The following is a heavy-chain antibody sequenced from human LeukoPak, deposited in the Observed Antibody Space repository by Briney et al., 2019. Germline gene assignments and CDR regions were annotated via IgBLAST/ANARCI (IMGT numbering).Heavy chain of an antibody. V-gene: IGHV3-30*18. Sequence: GGSLRLSCAASGFAFSSYGMHWVRQAPGKGLEWVAIISYDGSNKYYVDSVKGRFTISRDNSKNTLYLQMNSLRAEDTAVYYCAKDLRSTAGGIDYWGQGTLVTVSS. D-gene: IGHD2-2*01. J-gene: IGHJ4*02. CDR2: ISYDGSNK. CDR3: AKDLRSTAGGIDY. CDR1: GFAFSSYG.